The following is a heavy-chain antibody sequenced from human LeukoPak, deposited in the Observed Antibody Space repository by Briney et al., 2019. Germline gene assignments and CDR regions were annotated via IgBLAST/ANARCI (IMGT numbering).Heavy chain of an antibody. J-gene: IGHJ4*02. Sequence: GGSLRLSCAASGFSFHNFVMSWVRQAPGKGLEFVSALTFSGSSTYNSDSVKGRFTISRDNSKNTLYLQMNSLRAEDAAVYYCARLGPFWSGPWDFDNWGLGTLVTVSS. CDR1: GFSFHNFV. V-gene: IGHV3-23*01. CDR3: ARLGPFWSGPWDFDN. D-gene: IGHD3-3*01. CDR2: LTFSGSST.